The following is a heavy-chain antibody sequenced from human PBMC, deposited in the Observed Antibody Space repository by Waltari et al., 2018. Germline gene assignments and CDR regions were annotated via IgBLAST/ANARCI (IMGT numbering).Heavy chain of an antibody. J-gene: IGHJ3*02. Sequence: QVQLQQWGAGLLKPSETLSLTCAVYGGSFSGYYWSWIRPPPGKGLEWTGEINHSGSTNYNPSLKSRVTISVDTSKNQFSLKLSSVTAADTAVYYCARGAPDSGLYYYDTLDAFDIWGQGTMVTVSS. CDR2: INHSGST. CDR3: ARGAPDSGLYYYDTLDAFDI. CDR1: GGSFSGYY. D-gene: IGHD3-22*01. V-gene: IGHV4-34*01.